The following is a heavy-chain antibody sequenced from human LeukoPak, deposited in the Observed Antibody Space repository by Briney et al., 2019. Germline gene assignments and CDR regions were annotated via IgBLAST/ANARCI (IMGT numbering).Heavy chain of an antibody. CDR2: ISSSGSTI. D-gene: IGHD3-22*01. Sequence: GGSLRLSCAASGFTFSDYYMSWIRQAPGKGLEWVSYISSSGSTIYYADSVKGRFTISRDNAKNSLYLQMNSLRAEDTAVYYCAAEDSSGYYERVDYWGQGTLVTVSS. V-gene: IGHV3-11*01. CDR1: GFTFSDYY. J-gene: IGHJ4*02. CDR3: AAEDSSGYYERVDY.